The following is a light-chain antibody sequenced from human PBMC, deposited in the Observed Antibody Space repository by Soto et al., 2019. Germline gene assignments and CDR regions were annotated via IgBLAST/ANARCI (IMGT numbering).Light chain of an antibody. CDR3: QQYGSSPLT. Sequence: EIVLTQSPGTLSLSPGERATLSCRASQSVSSNYLTWYQQKPGQAPRLLIYGASSSATGIPDRFSGSGSGADFTLTISRLEPEDFAVYYCQQYGSSPLTFGPGTKVDIK. CDR1: QSVSSNY. V-gene: IGKV3-20*01. CDR2: GAS. J-gene: IGKJ3*01.